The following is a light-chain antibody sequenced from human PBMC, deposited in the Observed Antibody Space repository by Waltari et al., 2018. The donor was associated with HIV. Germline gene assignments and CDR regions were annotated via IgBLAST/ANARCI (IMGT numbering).Light chain of an antibody. J-gene: IGLJ1*01. Sequence: SALTQPASVSGSLGQSITISCSGSDLDVALDHYVCWYQQSFGMAPKLSIFDVHQRPSGLSDRFSGSKSGNSASLVIAGLQTEDEADYFCSSCSGGPSLYVFGTGTRVSVL. CDR1: DLDVALDHY. CDR3: SSCSGGPSLYV. CDR2: DVH. V-gene: IGLV2-14*03.